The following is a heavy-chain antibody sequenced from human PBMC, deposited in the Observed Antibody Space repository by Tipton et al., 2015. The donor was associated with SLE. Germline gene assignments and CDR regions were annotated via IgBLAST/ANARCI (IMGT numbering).Heavy chain of an antibody. CDR2: IYNSGIT. CDR3: VKSVGVVSPRDYYYYMDV. D-gene: IGHD2-15*01. J-gene: IGHJ6*03. Sequence: TLSLTCTVSGDSFSSGSSSWNWVRQPAGKGLEWIGLIYNSGITNYNPSLQSRVTLSVDMSKNQFSLRLSSVTAADTGVYYCVKSVGVVSPRDYYYYMDVWGTRTTVTVSS. V-gene: IGHV4-61*02. CDR1: GDSFSSGSSS.